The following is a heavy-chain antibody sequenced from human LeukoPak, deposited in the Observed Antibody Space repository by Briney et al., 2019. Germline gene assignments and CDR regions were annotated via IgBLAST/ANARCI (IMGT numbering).Heavy chain of an antibody. CDR3: ARLWDYGDFQNAFDI. V-gene: IGHV3-21*01. Sequence: GGSLRLSCAASGFTFSSYSMNWVRQAPGKGLEWVSCISSSSTYIYYADSVKGRFTISRDNAKNSLYLQMNSLRAEDTAVYYCARLWDYGDFQNAFDIWGQGTMVTVSS. J-gene: IGHJ3*02. CDR2: ISSSSTYI. CDR1: GFTFSSYS. D-gene: IGHD4-17*01.